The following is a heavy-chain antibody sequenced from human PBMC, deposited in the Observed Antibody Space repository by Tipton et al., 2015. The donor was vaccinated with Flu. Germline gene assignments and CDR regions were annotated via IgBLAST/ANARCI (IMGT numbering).Heavy chain of an antibody. CDR1: GFTFSSYE. Sequence: GSLRLSCAASGFTFSSYEMNWVRQAPGKGLEWVSYISSSGSTIYYADSVKGRFTISRDNAKNSLYLQTNSLRAEDTAVYYCARGSRTRLKWFSNNWFDPWGQGTLVTVSS. D-gene: IGHD2-15*01. CDR3: ARGSRTRLKWFSNNWFDP. J-gene: IGHJ5*02. V-gene: IGHV3-48*03. CDR2: ISSSGSTI.